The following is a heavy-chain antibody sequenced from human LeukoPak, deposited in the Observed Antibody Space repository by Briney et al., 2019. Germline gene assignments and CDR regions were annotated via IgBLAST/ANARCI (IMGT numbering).Heavy chain of an antibody. D-gene: IGHD3-3*01. V-gene: IGHV4-34*01. CDR2: INHSGTA. Sequence: SETLSLTCGVYGGSLNDYFWSWIRQPPGKGLEWLGEINHSGTANYNPSPNRRVTISIDPSKDQFSLTLSAVTVADTAVYYCARARRDSGFYRIDYWGQGTLVTVSS. J-gene: IGHJ4*02. CDR3: ARARRDSGFYRIDY. CDR1: GGSLNDYF.